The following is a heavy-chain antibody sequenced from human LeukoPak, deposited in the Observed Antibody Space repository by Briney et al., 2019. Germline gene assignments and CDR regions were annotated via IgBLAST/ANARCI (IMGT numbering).Heavy chain of an antibody. D-gene: IGHD6-19*01. CDR2: ISYDGSNK. J-gene: IGHJ4*02. CDR1: GFTFSSYA. CDR3: ARSTRVAVAGTLRFLIDY. V-gene: IGHV3-30-3*01. Sequence: GGSLRLSCAASGFTFSSYAMHWVRQAPGKGLEWVAVISYDGSNKYYADSVKGRFTISRDNSKNTLYLQMNSLRAEDTAVYYCARSTRVAVAGTLRFLIDYWGQGTLVTVSS.